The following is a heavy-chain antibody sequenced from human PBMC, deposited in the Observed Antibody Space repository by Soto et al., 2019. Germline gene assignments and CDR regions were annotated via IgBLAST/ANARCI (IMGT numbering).Heavy chain of an antibody. CDR1: GGSISSGGYY. Sequence: PSETLSLTCTVSGGSISSGGYYWGWIRQPPWKWLEWIGSIYYSGSTYYNPSLKSRVTISVDTSKNQFSLKLSSVTAADTAVYYCARFPSSSWLNWFDPWGQGTLVTVSS. CDR2: IYYSGST. CDR3: ARFPSSSWLNWFDP. V-gene: IGHV4-39*01. J-gene: IGHJ5*02. D-gene: IGHD6-13*01.